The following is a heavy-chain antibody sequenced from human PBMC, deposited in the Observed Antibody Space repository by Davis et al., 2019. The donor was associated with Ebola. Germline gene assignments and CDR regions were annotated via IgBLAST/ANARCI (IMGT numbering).Heavy chain of an antibody. D-gene: IGHD4-17*01. J-gene: IGHJ4*02. CDR2: IYHSGST. V-gene: IGHV4-4*02. CDR1: GGSISSSNW. CDR3: ARARGYGDYLDY. Sequence: SETLSLTCAVSGGSISSSNWWSWVRQPPGKGLEWIGEIYHSGSTNYNPSLKSRVTISVDTSKNQFSLKLSSVTAADTAVYYCARARGYGDYLDYWGQGTLVTVSS.